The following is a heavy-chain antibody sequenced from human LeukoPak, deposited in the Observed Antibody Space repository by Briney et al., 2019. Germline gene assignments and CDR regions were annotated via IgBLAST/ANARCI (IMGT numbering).Heavy chain of an antibody. CDR3: ARVLGEYCSGGSCLGRFWFDP. CDR2: IIPIFGTA. Sequence: SVKVSCKASGGTFSSYAISWVRQAPGQGLEWMGGIIPIFGTANYAQKFQGRVTITTDESTSTAYMELSSLRSEGTAVYYCARVLGEYCSGGSCLGRFWFDPWGQGTLVTVSS. J-gene: IGHJ5*02. V-gene: IGHV1-69*05. CDR1: GGTFSSYA. D-gene: IGHD2-15*01.